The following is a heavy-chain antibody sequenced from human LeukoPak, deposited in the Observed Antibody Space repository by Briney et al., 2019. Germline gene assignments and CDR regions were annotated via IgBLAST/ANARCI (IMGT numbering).Heavy chain of an antibody. CDR1: GGSFSGYY. D-gene: IGHD2-21*02. CDR2: INHSGST. CDR3: ARRLCGGDCYSTFSY. V-gene: IGHV4-34*01. Sequence: SETLSLTCAVYGGSFSGYYWSWIRQPPGKGLEWIGEINHSGSTNYNPSLKSRVTISVDTSKNQFSLKLSSMTAADTAVYYCARRLCGGDCYSTFSYWGQGTLVTVSS. J-gene: IGHJ4*02.